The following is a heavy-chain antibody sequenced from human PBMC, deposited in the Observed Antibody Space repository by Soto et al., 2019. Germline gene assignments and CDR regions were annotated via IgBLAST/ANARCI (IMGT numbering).Heavy chain of an antibody. CDR3: ARVRGGGPFDY. J-gene: IGHJ4*02. V-gene: IGHV4-31*03. CDR1: GGSISSGGYY. CDR2: IYYSGST. Sequence: SETLSLTCTVSGGSISSGGYYWSWIRQHPGKGLEWIGYIYYSGSTYYNPSLKSRVTISVDTSKNQFSLKLTSVTAADTAVYYCARVRGGGPFDYWGQGTLGTVSS. D-gene: IGHD1-26*01.